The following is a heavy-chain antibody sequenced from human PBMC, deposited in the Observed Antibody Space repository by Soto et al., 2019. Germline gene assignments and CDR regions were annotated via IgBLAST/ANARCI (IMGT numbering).Heavy chain of an antibody. D-gene: IGHD5-12*01. CDR3: ARGQEGVVATH. CDR1: GGSLSGYY. J-gene: IGHJ4*02. CDR2: VKDGGHT. V-gene: IGHV4-34*01. Sequence: QVQLQQWGAGLLKPSETLSLNCAVTGGSLSGYYWSWIRQPPGKGLEWIGEVKDGGHTNYSPSLTGHVTISADASNHRVCLGPNSVTAAATGVYYCARGQEGVVATHWDQGSLVTVSS.